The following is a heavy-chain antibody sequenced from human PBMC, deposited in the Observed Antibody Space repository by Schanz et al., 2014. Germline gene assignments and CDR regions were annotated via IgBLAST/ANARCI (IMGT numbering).Heavy chain of an antibody. CDR2: IYNGGGGRT. CDR3: AKLSLDIVGVNRPDYYFDY. V-gene: IGHV3-53*01. J-gene: IGHJ4*02. CDR1: GYTVSSNY. Sequence: EVQLVESGGGLIQPGGSLRLSCAASGYTVSSNYMSWVRQAPGKGLEWVSVIYNGGGGRTYYADSVKGRFTISSDNSKNTVFLQMNSLRAEDTAVYYCAKLSLDIVGVNRPDYYFDYWGQGTLVTVSS. D-gene: IGHD1-26*01.